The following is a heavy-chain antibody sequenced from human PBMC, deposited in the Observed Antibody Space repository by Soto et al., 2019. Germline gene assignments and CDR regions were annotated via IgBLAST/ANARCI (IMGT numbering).Heavy chain of an antibody. D-gene: IGHD3-10*01. J-gene: IGHJ6*02. V-gene: IGHV4-59*08. CDR3: ARQGYGWSGAPNGMDV. CDR2: IYYSGST. CDR1: GGSISSYY. Sequence: QVQLQESGPGLVKPSETLSLTCTVSGGSISSYYWSWIRQPPGKGLEWIGYIYYSGSTNYNPSLKSRVTISVDTSKNQFSLKLSSVTAADTAVYYCARQGYGWSGAPNGMDVWGQGTTVTVSS.